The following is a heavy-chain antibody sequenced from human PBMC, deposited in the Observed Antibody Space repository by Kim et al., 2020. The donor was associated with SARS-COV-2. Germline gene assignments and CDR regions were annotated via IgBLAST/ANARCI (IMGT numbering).Heavy chain of an antibody. CDR2: IKQDGSEK. CDR3: ARNPHGAFDY. D-gene: IGHD4-17*01. CDR1: GFTLSSYW. J-gene: IGHJ4*02. V-gene: IGHV3-7*01. Sequence: GGSLRLSCAASGFTLSSYWMTWVRQAPGKGLEWVANIKQDGSEKYYVDSVKGRFTISRDNAKNSLYLQMNILRAEDTAVYYCARNPHGAFDYWGQGTLVTGSS.